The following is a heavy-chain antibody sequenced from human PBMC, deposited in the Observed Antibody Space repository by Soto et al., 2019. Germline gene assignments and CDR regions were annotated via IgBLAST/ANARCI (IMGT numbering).Heavy chain of an antibody. D-gene: IGHD1-26*01. CDR3: AKGSGIVGATSYYGMDV. CDR1: GFTFNIYA. V-gene: IGHV3-23*01. Sequence: GALRLSCAASGFTFNIYAMSWVRQAPGKGLEWVSAISGSGGGTYYADSVKGRFTISRDNSKNTLYLQMNSLRAEDTAVYYCAKGSGIVGATSYYGMDVWGQGTTVTVSS. J-gene: IGHJ6*02. CDR2: ISGSGGGT.